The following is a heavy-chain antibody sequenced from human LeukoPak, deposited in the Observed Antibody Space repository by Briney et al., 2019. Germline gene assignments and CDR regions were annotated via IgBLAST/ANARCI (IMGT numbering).Heavy chain of an antibody. CDR2: ISWNSGSI. CDR3: AKAMRCYYDSRGAFDI. V-gene: IGHV3-9*01. D-gene: IGHD3-22*01. J-gene: IGHJ3*02. Sequence: GRSLRLSCAASGFTFDDYAMHWVRQAPGKGLEWVSGISWNSGSIGYADSVKGRFTISRDNAKNSLYLQMNSLRAEDTALYYCAKAMRCYYDSRGAFDIWGQGTMVTVSS. CDR1: GFTFDDYA.